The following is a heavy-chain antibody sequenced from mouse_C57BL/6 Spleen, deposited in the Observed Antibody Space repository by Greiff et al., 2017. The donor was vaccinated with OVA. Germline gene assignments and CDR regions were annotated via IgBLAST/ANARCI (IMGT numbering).Heavy chain of an antibody. CDR3: TTGDYGFAY. Sequence: VQLKESGAELVRPGASVKLSCTASGFNIKDDYMHWVKQRPEQGLEWIGWIDPENGDTEYASKFQGKATITADTSSNTAYPQLSSLTSEDTAVYYCTTGDYGFAYWGKGTLVTVSA. D-gene: IGHD2-4*01. J-gene: IGHJ3*01. V-gene: IGHV14-4*01. CDR2: IDPENGDT. CDR1: GFNIKDDY.